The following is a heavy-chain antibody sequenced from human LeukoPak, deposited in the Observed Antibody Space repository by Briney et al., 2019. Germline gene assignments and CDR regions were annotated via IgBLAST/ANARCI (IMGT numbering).Heavy chain of an antibody. CDR1: GGTFSSYA. V-gene: IGHV1-69*06. CDR3: ARGRSGYDGVDY. CDR2: IIPIFGTA. D-gene: IGHD5-12*01. Sequence: ASVKVSCKASGGTFSSYAISWVRQAPGQGLEWMGGIIPIFGTANYAQKFQGRVTITADKSTSTAYMELSSLRSEDTAVYYCARGRSGYDGVDYWGQGTLVTVSS. J-gene: IGHJ4*02.